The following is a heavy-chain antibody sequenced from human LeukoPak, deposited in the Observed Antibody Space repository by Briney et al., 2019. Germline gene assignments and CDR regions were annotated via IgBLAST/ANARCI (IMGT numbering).Heavy chain of an antibody. J-gene: IGHJ4*02. CDR2: IYYSGST. D-gene: IGHD3-22*01. Sequence: PSETLSLTCTVSGDSISSGGYYWRWIRQHPGKGREWIGYIYYSGSTYYNPSLKSRVTISLDTSKNQFSLRLSSVTAADTAVYYCARGLYYYDSSGFYSSGYFDYWGQGTLVTVSS. V-gene: IGHV4-31*03. CDR3: ARGLYYYDSSGFYSSGYFDY. CDR1: GDSISSGGYY.